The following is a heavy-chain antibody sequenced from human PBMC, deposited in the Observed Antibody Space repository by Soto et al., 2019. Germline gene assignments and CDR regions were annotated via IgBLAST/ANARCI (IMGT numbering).Heavy chain of an antibody. Sequence: EVQLLESGGGLVQPGGSLRLSCAASGFTFSSYAMSWVRQAPGKGLEWVSAISGSGGSTYYADSVKGRFTISRDNSKNTLYLQMNSLRAEDTAXYXXAXDPIFPMLHFDYWGQGTLVTXSS. D-gene: IGHD3-3*01. V-gene: IGHV3-23*01. CDR3: AXDPIFPMLHFDY. J-gene: IGHJ4*02. CDR1: GFTFSSYA. CDR2: ISGSGGST.